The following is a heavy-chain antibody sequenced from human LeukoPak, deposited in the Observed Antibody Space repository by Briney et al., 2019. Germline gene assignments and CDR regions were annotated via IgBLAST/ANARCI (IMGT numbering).Heavy chain of an antibody. CDR3: AASGTWVYFAY. V-gene: IGHV4-59*01. CDR2: IYYTGST. Sequence: PSETLSLTCTVSDGSISSFYWSWIRQPPGKGLEWIGYIYYTGSTNYNPSLKSRVTISIDTSKNQFSLKLNSVTAADTAVYYCAASGTWVYFAYWGQGTPVTVSS. J-gene: IGHJ4*02. D-gene: IGHD2-15*01. CDR1: DGSISSFY.